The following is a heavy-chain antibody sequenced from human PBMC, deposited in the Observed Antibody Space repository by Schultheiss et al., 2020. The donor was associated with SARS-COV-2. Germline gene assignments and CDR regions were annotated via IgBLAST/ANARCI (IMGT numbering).Heavy chain of an antibody. J-gene: IGHJ5*02. V-gene: IGHV4-39*07. D-gene: IGHD3-10*01. CDR3: ARDGSRSGGWFDP. Sequence: SETLSLTCTVSGGSISSSSYYWGWIRQPPGKGLEWIGSIYYSGSTYYNPSLKSRVTISVDTSKNQFSLKLSSVTAADTAVYYCARDGSRSGGWFDPWGQGTLVTVSS. CDR2: IYYSGST. CDR1: GGSISSSSYY.